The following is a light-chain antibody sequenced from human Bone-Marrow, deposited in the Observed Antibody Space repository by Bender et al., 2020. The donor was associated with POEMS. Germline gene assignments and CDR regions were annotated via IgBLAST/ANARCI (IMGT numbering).Light chain of an antibody. CDR1: RLQSKY. Sequence: SYDLTQPPSVSVSPGQTATITCSGDRLQSKYTSWYQQRPGQSPVLVIYQDTNRPSGIPERFSGSNSGATATLTITGTQTLDEADYFCQAWDSNTVLFGGGTKLTVL. V-gene: IGLV3-1*01. J-gene: IGLJ2*01. CDR2: QDT. CDR3: QAWDSNTVL.